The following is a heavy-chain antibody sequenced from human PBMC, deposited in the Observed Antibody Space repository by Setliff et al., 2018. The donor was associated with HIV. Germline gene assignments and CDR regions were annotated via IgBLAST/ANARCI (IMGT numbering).Heavy chain of an antibody. CDR3: VRGANFYTPRKRIFDY. V-gene: IGHV4-34*01. CDR1: GGSFSPCF. J-gene: IGHJ4*02. D-gene: IGHD3-3*01. CDR2: INHSGSI. Sequence: PSETLSLTCAVYGGSFSPCFWNWIRQPPGKGLEWIGEINHSGSINYSPSLTSRPTMSVDTSKNQVSLKLSAVTAADTAIYYCVRGANFYTPRKRIFDYWGRGMSVTVSS.